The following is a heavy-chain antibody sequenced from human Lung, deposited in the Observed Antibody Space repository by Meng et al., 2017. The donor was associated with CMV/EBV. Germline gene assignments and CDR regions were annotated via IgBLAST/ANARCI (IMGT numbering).Heavy chain of an antibody. V-gene: IGHV3-30*04. J-gene: IGHJ3*02. D-gene: IGHD3-22*01. CDR2: ISYDGSNK. CDR3: ARAASITMIVVVITPAGDAFDI. Sequence: GGSLRLSCAASGFTFSSYAMHWVRQAPGKGLEWVAVISYDGSNKYYADSVKGRFTISRDNSKNTLYLQMNSLRAEDTAVYYCARAASITMIVVVITPAGDAFDIWGQGTXVTVSS. CDR1: GFTFSSYA.